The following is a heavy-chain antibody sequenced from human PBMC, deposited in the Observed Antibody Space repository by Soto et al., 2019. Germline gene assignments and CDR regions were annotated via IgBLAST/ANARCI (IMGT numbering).Heavy chain of an antibody. CDR2: INHSGST. CDR1: GGSFSVYY. CDR3: ARGPRLRIAVAGTRWFDP. D-gene: IGHD6-19*01. V-gene: IGHV4-34*01. Sequence: SETLSLTCAVYGGSFSVYYWSWIRQPPGEGLEWIGEINHSGSTNYNPSPKSRVTISVDTSKNQFSLKLSSVAAADTAVYYCARGPRLRIAVAGTRWFDPWGQGTLVTVSS. J-gene: IGHJ5*02.